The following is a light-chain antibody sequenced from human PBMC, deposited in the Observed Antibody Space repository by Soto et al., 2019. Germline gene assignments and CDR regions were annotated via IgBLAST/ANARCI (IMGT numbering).Light chain of an antibody. V-gene: IGKV1-39*01. CDR1: QSINFY. J-gene: IGKJ1*01. CDR2: GAS. CDR3: QQSYHIPWT. Sequence: DIQMTQSPSALSASVGDRVTITCRASQSINFYLNWYQQKPGTAPKLLIFGASNLQTGAPSRFSGSGSETDFSLTISSLQPEDFATYYCQQSYHIPWTFGHGTKVEIK.